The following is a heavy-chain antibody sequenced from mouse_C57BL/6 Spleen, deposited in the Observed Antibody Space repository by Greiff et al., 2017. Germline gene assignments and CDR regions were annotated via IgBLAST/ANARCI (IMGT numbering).Heavy chain of an antibody. CDR2: INPGSGGT. J-gene: IGHJ1*03. CDR3: ALYNGSSYGVRYFDV. D-gene: IGHD1-1*01. CDR1: GYAFTNYL. V-gene: IGHV1-54*01. Sequence: QVQLQQSGAELVRPGTSVKVSCKASGYAFTNYLIEWVKQRPGQGLEWIGVINPGSGGTNYNEKFKGKATLTADKYSSTAYMQLSSLTSEDSAVYFCALYNGSSYGVRYFDVWGTGTTVTGSS.